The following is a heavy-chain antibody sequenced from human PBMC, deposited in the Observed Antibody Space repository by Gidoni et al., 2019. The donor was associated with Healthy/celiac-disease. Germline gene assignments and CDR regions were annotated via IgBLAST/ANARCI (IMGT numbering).Heavy chain of an antibody. CDR1: GFTFSSYA. V-gene: IGHV3-23*01. D-gene: IGHD3-16*01. CDR3: AKEGGYVWRVRPIDY. Sequence: EVQLLESGGGLVQPGGSLRLPGAASGFTFSSYAMSWVRQAPGKGLEWVSAISGSGGSTYYADSVKGRFTISRDNSKNTLYLQMNSLRAEDTAVYYCAKEGGYVWRVRPIDYWGQGTLVTVSS. J-gene: IGHJ4*02. CDR2: ISGSGGST.